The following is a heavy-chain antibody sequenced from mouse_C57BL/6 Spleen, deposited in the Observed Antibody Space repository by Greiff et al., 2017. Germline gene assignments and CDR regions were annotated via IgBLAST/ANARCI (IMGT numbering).Heavy chain of an antibody. V-gene: IGHV1-69*01. CDR3: TSGLGRMDY. CDR1: GYTFTSYW. D-gene: IGHD3-1*01. J-gene: IGHJ4*01. Sequence: QVQLQQPGAELVMPGASVKLSCKASGYTFTSYWMHWVKQRPGQGLEWIGEIDPSDSYTNYNQKFKGKSTLTVDKSSSTAYMQLSSLTSEDSAVYYCTSGLGRMDYWGQGTSVTVSS. CDR2: IDPSDSYT.